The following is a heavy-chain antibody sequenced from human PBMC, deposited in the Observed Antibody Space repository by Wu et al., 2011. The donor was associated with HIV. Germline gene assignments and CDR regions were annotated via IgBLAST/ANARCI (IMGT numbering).Heavy chain of an antibody. CDR3: ARQRIPDQLLYGGFAMDV. Sequence: QVQLVQSGAEVKKPGASVKVSCKASGYTFIKYGISWVRQAPGQGLEWMGWISAYNGDTNHAQKFQDRLTMTTDTSTSTAYMELRSLRSDDTAVYYCARQRIPDQLLYGGFAMDVWGKGTTVTVSS. D-gene: IGHD2-2*02. CDR1: GYTFIKYG. CDR2: ISAYNGDT. V-gene: IGHV1-18*01. J-gene: IGHJ6*03.